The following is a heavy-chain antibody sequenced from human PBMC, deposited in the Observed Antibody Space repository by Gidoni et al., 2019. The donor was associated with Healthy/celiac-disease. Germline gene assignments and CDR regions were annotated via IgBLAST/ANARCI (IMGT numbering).Heavy chain of an antibody. CDR3: AREIVDTAMASYGMDV. D-gene: IGHD5-18*01. CDR1: GFTFSSYE. J-gene: IGHJ6*02. CDR2: ISSSGSTI. V-gene: IGHV3-48*03. Sequence: EVQLVESGGGLVQPGGSLRLSCAASGFTFSSYEMNWVRQAPGKGLEWVSYISSSGSTIYYADSVKGRFTISRDNAKNSLYLQMNSLRAEDTAVYYCAREIVDTAMASYGMDVWGQGTTVTVSS.